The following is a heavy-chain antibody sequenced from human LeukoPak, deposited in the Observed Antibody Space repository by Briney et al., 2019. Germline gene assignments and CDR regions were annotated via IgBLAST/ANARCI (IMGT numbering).Heavy chain of an antibody. CDR3: AKDHTIRSFDS. CDR2: INPNSGGT. V-gene: IGHV1-2*02. CDR1: GYTFTGYY. J-gene: IGHJ4*02. D-gene: IGHD1-14*01. Sequence: ASVTVSCKASGYTFTGYYMHWVRQAPGQGLEWMGWINPNSGGTNYAQKFQGRATMTRDRSISTAYMELSRLRSDDTAVYYCAKDHTIRSFDSWGQGTLVTVSS.